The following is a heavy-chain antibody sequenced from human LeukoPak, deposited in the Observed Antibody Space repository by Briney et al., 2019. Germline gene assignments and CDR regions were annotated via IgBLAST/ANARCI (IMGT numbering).Heavy chain of an antibody. J-gene: IGHJ5*02. Sequence: SETLSLTCTVSGGSISSYYWSWIRQPPGKGLEWIGYIYHSGSTKYNPSLKSRVTISVDTSKNQFSLKPSSVAAADTAVYYCAGRGNGLYHDSSGYYLNWFDPWGQGTLVTVSS. CDR2: IYHSGST. D-gene: IGHD3-22*01. CDR1: GGSISSYY. V-gene: IGHV4-59*01. CDR3: AGRGNGLYHDSSGYYLNWFDP.